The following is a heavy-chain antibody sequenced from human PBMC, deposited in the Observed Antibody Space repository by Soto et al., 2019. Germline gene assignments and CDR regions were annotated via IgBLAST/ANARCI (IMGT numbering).Heavy chain of an antibody. V-gene: IGHV3-23*01. J-gene: IGHJ4*02. D-gene: IGHD2-21*01. CDR1: GFTFSSYA. CDR3: AGLGETAYFDY. Sequence: GGSLRLSCAASGFTFSSYAMSWVRQAPGKGLEWVSAISGSGGSTYYADSVKGRFTISRDNSKNTLYLQVSSLRAEDTAVYYCAGLGETAYFDYWGQGTLVTVSS. CDR2: ISGSGGST.